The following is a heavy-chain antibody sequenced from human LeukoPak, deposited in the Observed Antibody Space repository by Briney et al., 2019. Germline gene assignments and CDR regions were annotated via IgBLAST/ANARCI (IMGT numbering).Heavy chain of an antibody. D-gene: IGHD1-26*01. CDR1: GITVSSKY. CDR2: IYSGGST. J-gene: IGHJ4*02. CDR3: VGGSYYFDY. V-gene: IGHV3-53*01. Sequence: GGSLRLSCAASGITVSSKYMSWVRQAPGKGLEWVSVIYSGGSTCYADSVKGRFTISRDNSKNTLYLQMNSLRAEDTAVYYCVGGSYYFDYWGQGTLVTVSS.